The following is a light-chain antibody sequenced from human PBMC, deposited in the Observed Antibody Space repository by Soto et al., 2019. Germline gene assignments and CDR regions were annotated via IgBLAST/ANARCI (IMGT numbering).Light chain of an antibody. V-gene: IGLV2-14*01. CDR2: QVT. Sequence: QTVLTQPASVSGSPGQSMTISCTATSTDVGIYNYVSWYQQHPGKAPKLMIYQVTNRPSGVSNRSSGSKSGNTASLTISGLQAEDEADYYCSLYTGSTNYVFGTGTKVTVL. CDR3: SLYTGSTNYV. J-gene: IGLJ1*01. CDR1: STDVGIYNY.